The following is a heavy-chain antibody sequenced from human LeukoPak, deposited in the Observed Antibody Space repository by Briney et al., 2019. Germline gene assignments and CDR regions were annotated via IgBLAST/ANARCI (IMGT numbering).Heavy chain of an antibody. CDR2: ISGSGGST. CDR1: GFTFCHYD. J-gene: IGHJ4*02. V-gene: IGHV3-23*01. D-gene: IGHD2-8*01. CDR3: AKGVCTNGVCYFDY. Sequence: GGSARLFCAASGFTFCHYDMSWLRQAPGKGLEWVSAISGSGGSTHYADSVKGRFTISRDNSKNTLYLQMNSLRAEDTAVYYCAKGVCTNGVCYFDYWGQGTLVTVSS.